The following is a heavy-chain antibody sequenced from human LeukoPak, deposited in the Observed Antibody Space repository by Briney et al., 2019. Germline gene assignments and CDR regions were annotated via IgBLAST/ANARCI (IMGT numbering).Heavy chain of an antibody. CDR2: MNPNSGNT. D-gene: IGHD6-13*01. J-gene: IGHJ4*02. CDR1: GYTFTSYD. Sequence: ASVKVSCKASGYTFTSYDINWVRQAPGQGLEWMGWMNPNSGNTGYAQKFQGRVTMTRNTSISTAYMELSSLRSEDTAAYYCARGGRLHIAAADLGGYWGQGTLVTVSS. CDR3: ARGGRLHIAAADLGGY. V-gene: IGHV1-8*01.